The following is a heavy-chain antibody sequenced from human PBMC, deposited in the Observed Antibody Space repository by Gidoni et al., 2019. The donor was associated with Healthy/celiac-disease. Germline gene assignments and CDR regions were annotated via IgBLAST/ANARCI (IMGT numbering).Heavy chain of an antibody. CDR2: IYYSGST. J-gene: IGHJ3*02. V-gene: IGHV4-31*03. CDR1: GGSISSGGYY. D-gene: IGHD3-10*01. CDR3: ARDSRLITMVRGVMGDAFDI. Sequence: QVQLQESGPGLVKPSQTLSLTCTVSGGSISSGGYYWSWIRQHPGKGLEWIGYIYYSGSTYYNPSLKSRVTISVDTSKNQFSLKLSSVTAADTAVYYCARDSRLITMVRGVMGDAFDIWGQGTMVTVSS.